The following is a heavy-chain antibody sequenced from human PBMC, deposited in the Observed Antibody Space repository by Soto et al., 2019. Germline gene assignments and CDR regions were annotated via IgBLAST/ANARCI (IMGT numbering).Heavy chain of an antibody. CDR3: ASTAHRDVWSVV. CDR2: IYPTGTT. V-gene: IGHV4-31*02. CDR1: GDSVTSNGYY. Sequence: QVQLQESGPGLVKPSQTLSLTCSVSGDSVTSNGYYWTWIRQFPGKGLEWIGYIYPTGTTYHNPPLKHRASISLDTAKNQVCLNLRSVAGADTDVYYWASTAHRDVWSVVWGQGTRVTVSS. D-gene: IGHD3-3*01. J-gene: IGHJ4*02.